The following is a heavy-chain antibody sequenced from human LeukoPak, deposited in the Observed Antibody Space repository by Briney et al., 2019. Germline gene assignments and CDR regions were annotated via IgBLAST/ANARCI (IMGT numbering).Heavy chain of an antibody. CDR3: ARGRKVGIERTDFDY. D-gene: IGHD2-21*01. CDR1: AGSISSYY. CDR2: IYYSGST. J-gene: IGHJ4*02. V-gene: IGHV4-59*01. Sequence: SETLSLTCTVSAGSISSYYWSWIRQPPGKGLEWIGYIYYSGSTNYNPSLKSRVTISVDTSKNQFSLRLSSVTAADTAVYYCARGRKVGIERTDFDYWGQGTLVTVSS.